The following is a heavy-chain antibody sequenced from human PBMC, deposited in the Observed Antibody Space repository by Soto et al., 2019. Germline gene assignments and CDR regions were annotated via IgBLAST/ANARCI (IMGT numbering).Heavy chain of an antibody. CDR3: ARDFDY. CDR2: IDDGGST. CDR1: GDSVSSRSYY. V-gene: IGHV4-61*01. Sequence: SETLSLTCTVSGDSVSSRSYYWSWIRQPPGRGLEWIGNIDDGGSTDYNPSLKSRVTISRDTSKNQFSLKLSSVTAADTAVYYCARDFDYWGQGILVTV. J-gene: IGHJ4*02.